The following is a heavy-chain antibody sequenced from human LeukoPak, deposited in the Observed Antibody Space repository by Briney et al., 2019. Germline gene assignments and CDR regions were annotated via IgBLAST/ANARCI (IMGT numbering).Heavy chain of an antibody. J-gene: IGHJ4*02. Sequence: PSETLSLTCTVSGGSISSYYWSWIRQPPGKGLEWIGEINHSGSTNYNPSLKSRVTISVDTSKNQFSLKLSSVTAADTAVYYCARGQISTVVVAATYFDYWGQGTLVTVSS. V-gene: IGHV4-34*01. CDR3: ARGQISTVVVAATYFDY. CDR2: INHSGST. D-gene: IGHD2-15*01. CDR1: GGSISSYY.